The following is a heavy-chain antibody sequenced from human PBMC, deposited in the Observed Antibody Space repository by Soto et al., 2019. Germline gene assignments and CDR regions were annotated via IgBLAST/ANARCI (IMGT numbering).Heavy chain of an antibody. Sequence: PXESLTISCKGSGYSFTKYWISWVRQMPGKGLEWMGIIYPGDSDTRYSPSFQGQATISADKSLSTAYLQWSSLKASDTAIYYCARRADSSGYMDYWGQGILVTVSS. V-gene: IGHV5-51*01. CDR3: ARRADSSGYMDY. J-gene: IGHJ4*02. CDR2: IYPGDSDT. CDR1: GYSFTKYW. D-gene: IGHD3-22*01.